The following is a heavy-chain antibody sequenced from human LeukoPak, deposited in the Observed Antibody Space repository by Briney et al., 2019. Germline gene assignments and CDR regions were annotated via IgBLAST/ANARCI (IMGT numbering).Heavy chain of an antibody. J-gene: IGHJ4*02. CDR1: GYTFTGYY. CDR2: INPNSGGT. D-gene: IGHD3-10*01. CDR3: ARDIGEWDLPFFDS. V-gene: IGHV1-2*02. Sequence: ASVKVSCKASGYTFTGYYMHWVRQAPGQGLEWMGWINPNSGGTNYAQKFQGRVTMTRDTSISTAYMELSRLRSDDTAVYYCARDIGEWDLPFFDSWGQGTLVTVSS.